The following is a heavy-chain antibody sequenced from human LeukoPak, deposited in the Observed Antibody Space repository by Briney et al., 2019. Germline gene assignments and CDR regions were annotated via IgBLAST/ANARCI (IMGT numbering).Heavy chain of an antibody. CDR3: ARDSVLPVGFDY. J-gene: IGHJ4*02. CDR2: IYYSGST. Sequence: PSHTLSLTCTVSGGSISSGDYFWRWIRRPPGKGLVWFGYIYYSGSTYYNPSLKSRVTISVDTSKNQFSLKLSSVTAADTAVYYCARDSVLPVGFDYWGQGTLVTVSS. CDR1: GGSISSGDYF. V-gene: IGHV4-30-4*01. D-gene: IGHD1-26*01.